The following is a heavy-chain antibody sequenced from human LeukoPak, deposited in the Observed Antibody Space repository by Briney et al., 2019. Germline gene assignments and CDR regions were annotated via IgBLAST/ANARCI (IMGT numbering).Heavy chain of an antibody. D-gene: IGHD3-16*01. J-gene: IGHJ3*02. CDR1: GFTFSSYW. CDR3: ARDYGWGAFDI. V-gene: IGHV3-7*01. Sequence: PGGSLRLSCAASGFTFSSYWMSWVRQAPGKGLEWVANIKQDGSEKYYVDSVRGRFTISRDNAKSSLYLQMNSLRAEDTAVYYCARDYGWGAFDIWGQGTMVTASS. CDR2: IKQDGSEK.